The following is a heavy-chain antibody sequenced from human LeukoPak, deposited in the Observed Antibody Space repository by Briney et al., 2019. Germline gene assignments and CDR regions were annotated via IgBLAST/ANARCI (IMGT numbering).Heavy chain of an antibody. CDR3: ARDSDFYDSSGTPLDAIDI. D-gene: IGHD3-22*01. V-gene: IGHV6-1*01. CDR2: TYYRSKWYY. J-gene: IGHJ3*02. Sequence: SQTLPLTCAISGDSVSSNSAAWNWIRQSPSRGLERLGRTYYRSKWYYDYAVSVKSRITINPDTSKNQFSLQLNSVTPEDTADCARDSDFYDSSGTPLDAIDIWGQGTKVTVSS. CDR1: GDSVSSNSAA.